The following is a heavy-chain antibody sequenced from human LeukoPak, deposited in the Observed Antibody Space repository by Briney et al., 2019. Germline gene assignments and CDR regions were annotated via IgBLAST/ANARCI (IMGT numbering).Heavy chain of an antibody. CDR1: GFTVSSNY. D-gene: IGHD3-3*01. Sequence: PGGSLRLSCAASGFTVSSNYMSWVRQAPGKGLEWVSVIYSGGSTYYADSVKGRFTISRDNSQNTVSLQVNNLKTEDTALYYCAKTSLSDGSGHYYYMDVWGKGTTVTVSS. CDR3: AKTSLSDGSGHYYYMDV. CDR2: IYSGGST. J-gene: IGHJ6*03. V-gene: IGHV3-53*05.